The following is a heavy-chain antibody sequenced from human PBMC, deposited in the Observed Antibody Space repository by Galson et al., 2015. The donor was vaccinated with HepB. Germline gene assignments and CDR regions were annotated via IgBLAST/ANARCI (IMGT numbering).Heavy chain of an antibody. D-gene: IGHD3-22*01. CDR2: ISSSSSTI. Sequence: SLRLSCAASGFTFSSYSMNWVRQAPGKGLEWVSYISSSSSTIYYADSVKGRFTISRDNAKNSLYLQMNSLRAEDTAVYYCARDRGGYYYDSSGYYLHRFRYYYYGMDVWGQGTTVTVSS. V-gene: IGHV3-48*01. J-gene: IGHJ6*02. CDR3: ARDRGGYYYDSSGYYLHRFRYYYYGMDV. CDR1: GFTFSSYS.